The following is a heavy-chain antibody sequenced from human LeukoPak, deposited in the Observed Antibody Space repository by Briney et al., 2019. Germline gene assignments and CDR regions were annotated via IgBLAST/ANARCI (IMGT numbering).Heavy chain of an antibody. CDR1: GYTFTHYY. Sequence: ASVKVSCKASGYTFTHYYMHWVRQAPGQGLEWMGWMNPNSGDTNYAQKFQGWVTMTRDTSINTAYMELSRLKSDDTAIYYCAKLVDSSGWVFDFWGQGTLVTVSS. CDR2: MNPNSGDT. D-gene: IGHD6-19*01. V-gene: IGHV1-2*04. J-gene: IGHJ4*02. CDR3: AKLVDSSGWVFDF.